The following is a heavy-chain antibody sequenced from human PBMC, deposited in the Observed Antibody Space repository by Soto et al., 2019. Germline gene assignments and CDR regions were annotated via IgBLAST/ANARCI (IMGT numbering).Heavy chain of an antibody. CDR3: ARVDVRSGYSDY. CDR1: GGSISSGDCY. J-gene: IGHJ4*01. D-gene: IGHD5-12*01. CDR2: IYYRGNT. Sequence: QVQLQESGPGLVKPSQTLSLTCTVSGGSISSGDCYWSWIRQPPGKGLEWIGYIYYRGNTYYNPSLQSRLTISVDTSKNQFSLKLSSVTAADTAVYYCARVDVRSGYSDYWGRGSLVTVSS. V-gene: IGHV4-30-4*01.